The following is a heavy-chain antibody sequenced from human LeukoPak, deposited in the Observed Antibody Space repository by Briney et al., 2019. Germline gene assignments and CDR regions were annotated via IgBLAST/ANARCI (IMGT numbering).Heavy chain of an antibody. CDR3: ARERGYSDSSGYYAD. J-gene: IGHJ4*02. D-gene: IGHD3-22*01. V-gene: IGHV3-64*01. CDR1: GFSFSSYA. Sequence: GGSLRLSCAASGFSFSSYAMHWVRQAPGKGLEYVSTISNNGGSTKYANSVKGKFTISRDNSRNTLYLRMGSLRAEDMAVYYCARERGYSDSSGYYADWGQGTLVTVSS. CDR2: ISNNGGST.